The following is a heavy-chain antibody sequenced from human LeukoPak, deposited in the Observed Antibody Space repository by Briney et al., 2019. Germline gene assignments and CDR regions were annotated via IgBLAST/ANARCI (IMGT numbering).Heavy chain of an antibody. Sequence: SSETLSLTCTVSGGSISSSSYYWGWIRQPPGKGLEWIGSIYYSGSTYYNPSLESRATISVDTSKNQFSLKLSSVTAADTAVYYCAREGYRSGWYMYFWGQGTLVTVSS. CDR2: IYYSGST. J-gene: IGHJ4*02. D-gene: IGHD6-19*01. CDR1: GGSISSSSYY. CDR3: AREGYRSGWYMYF. V-gene: IGHV4-39*07.